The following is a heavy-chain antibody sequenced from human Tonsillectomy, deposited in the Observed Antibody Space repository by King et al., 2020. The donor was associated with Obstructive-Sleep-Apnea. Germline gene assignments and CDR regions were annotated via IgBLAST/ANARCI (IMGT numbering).Heavy chain of an antibody. CDR1: GYKCTSYW. J-gene: IGHJ4*02. D-gene: IGHD1-7*01. Sequence: VQLVESGAEVKKPGESLKISCKGSGYKCTSYWIGWVRQMPGKGLEWMGTIYPGDSDTRYSPSFQGQVTISADRSISTAYLQWSSLKASDTAMYYCARPARTTSPYYFEYWGQGTLVTVSS. CDR2: IYPGDSDT. V-gene: IGHV5-51*01. CDR3: ARPARTTSPYYFEY.